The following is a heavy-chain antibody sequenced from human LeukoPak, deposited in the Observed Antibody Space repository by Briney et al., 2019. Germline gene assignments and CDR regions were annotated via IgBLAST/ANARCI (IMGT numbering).Heavy chain of an antibody. Sequence: ASVNVSCKASGYTFISHAMHWVRQAPGQRLEWMGWINVGNANTKYSQKFQGRVTFTRDTSASTAYMELSSLRSEDTAVYYCARDGTLGYCSGGSCYEGYFDYWGQGTLVTVSS. CDR2: INVGNANT. CDR3: ARDGTLGYCSGGSCYEGYFDY. CDR1: GYTFISHA. J-gene: IGHJ4*02. D-gene: IGHD2-15*01. V-gene: IGHV1-3*01.